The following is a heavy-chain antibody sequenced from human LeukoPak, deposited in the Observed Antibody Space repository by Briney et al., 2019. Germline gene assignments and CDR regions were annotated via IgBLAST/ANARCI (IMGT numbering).Heavy chain of an antibody. CDR2: ISGSGGST. CDR1: GFTFSSYA. D-gene: IGHD3-10*01. V-gene: IGHV3-23*01. Sequence: GGSLRLSCAASGFTFSSYAMSWVRQAPGKGLEWVSAISGSGGSTYYADSVKGRFTISRDNAKNSLYLQMNSLRAEDTAVYYCARDVTAIGESPPSCFDYWGQGTLVTVSS. J-gene: IGHJ4*02. CDR3: ARDVTAIGESPPSCFDY.